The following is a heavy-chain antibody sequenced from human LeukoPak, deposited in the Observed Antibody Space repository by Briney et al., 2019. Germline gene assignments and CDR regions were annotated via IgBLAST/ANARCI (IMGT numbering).Heavy chain of an antibody. D-gene: IGHD2-8*01. CDR1: GYTFTGYY. CDR3: ARAPGCTNDVCPYYLDY. Sequence: ASVKVSCKASGYTFTGYYMHWVRQAPGQGLEWMGWINPNSGGTNYAQKFQGRVTMTRDTSISTAYMELSRLRSDDTAVYYCARAPGCTNDVCPYYLDYWGQGTLVTVSS. V-gene: IGHV1-2*02. CDR2: INPNSGGT. J-gene: IGHJ4*02.